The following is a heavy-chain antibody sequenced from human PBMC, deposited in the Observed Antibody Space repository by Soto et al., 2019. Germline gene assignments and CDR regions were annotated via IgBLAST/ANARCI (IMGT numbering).Heavy chain of an antibody. CDR3: ARVGRGFCSSARCYTDGFDL. V-gene: IGHV3-48*02. CDR1: GFTFSLYP. Sequence: QLVESGGGLVQPGGSLRLSCAASGFTFSLYPMNWVRQAPGKGLEWLSYISPSNTTIYYADSVKGRFTISRDNAKDSLDLQMNGLRDDDTAVYYCARVGRGFCSSARCYTDGFDLWGQGTDVTVST. D-gene: IGHD2-2*01. J-gene: IGHJ3*01. CDR2: ISPSNTTI.